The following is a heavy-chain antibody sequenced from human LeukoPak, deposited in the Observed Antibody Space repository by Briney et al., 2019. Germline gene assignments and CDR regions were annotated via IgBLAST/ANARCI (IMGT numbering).Heavy chain of an antibody. CDR3: ARDRVPTRIYYFDY. CDR1: GFTFSKVW. D-gene: IGHD5-12*01. J-gene: IGHJ4*02. CDR2: ISYDGSNK. Sequence: GGSLRLSCAASGFTFSKVWMSWVRQAPGKGLEWVAVISYDGSNKYYADSVKGRFTISRDNSKSTLYLQMNSLRAEDTAMYYCARDRVPTRIYYFDYWGQGTLVTVSS. V-gene: IGHV3-30-3*01.